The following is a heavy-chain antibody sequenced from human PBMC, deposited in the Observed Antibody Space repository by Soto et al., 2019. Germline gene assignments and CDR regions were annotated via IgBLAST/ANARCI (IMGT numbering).Heavy chain of an antibody. J-gene: IGHJ6*03. CDR2: INHSGST. V-gene: IGHV4-34*01. D-gene: IGHD3-10*01. Sequence: SETLSLTCAVYGGSFSGYYWSWIPQPPGKGLEWIGEINHSGSTNYNPSLKSRVTISVDTSKNQFSLKLSSVTAADTAVYYCARGRGFGELLEGFRIGYYYYYMDVWGKGTTVTVS. CDR3: ARGRGFGELLEGFRIGYYYYYMDV. CDR1: GGSFSGYY.